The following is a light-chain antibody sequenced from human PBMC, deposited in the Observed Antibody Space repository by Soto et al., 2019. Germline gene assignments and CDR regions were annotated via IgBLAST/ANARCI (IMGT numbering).Light chain of an antibody. CDR2: GNT. J-gene: IGLJ2*01. Sequence: QSVLTQPPSVSGAPGQRVTISCTGSSSNIGAGYDVHWYQQLPGRAPKLLIYGNTNRPSGVPNRFSGSKSGSSASLAITGLQAEDEDVYSRLSFASSLNVVFGGGTMLAAL. V-gene: IGLV1-40*01. CDR1: SSNIGAGYD. CDR3: LSFASSLNVV.